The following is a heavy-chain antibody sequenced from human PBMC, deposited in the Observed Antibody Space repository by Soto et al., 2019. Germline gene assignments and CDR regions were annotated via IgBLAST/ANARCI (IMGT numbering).Heavy chain of an antibody. D-gene: IGHD5-12*01. V-gene: IGHV3-23*01. CDR3: VKGFEYSFSPGDS. CDR1: GFTFSRYA. CDR2: ISSRGAGT. Sequence: GGSLRLSCVASGFTFSRYAMAWVRQAPGKGLEWVSTISSRGAGTDYADSVRGRFNISRDTSRNTLNLQMNNLRAEDAAVYYCVKGFEYSFSPGDSWGQGTLVTVSS. J-gene: IGHJ4*02.